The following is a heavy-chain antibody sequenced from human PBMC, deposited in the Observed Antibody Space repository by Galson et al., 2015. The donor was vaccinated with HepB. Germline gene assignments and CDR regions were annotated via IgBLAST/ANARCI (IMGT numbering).Heavy chain of an antibody. CDR3: ARDRTGGRGYAYYFDF. J-gene: IGHJ4*02. D-gene: IGHD3-16*01. V-gene: IGHV3-53*01. CDR2: LYADGST. CDR1: GFTVSTNY. Sequence: SLRLSCAASGFTVSTNYMSWVRQAPGKGLEWVSLLYADGSTSYAESVKGRFTISRDNSKNTLYLQMSSLRAEDTAVYYCARDRTGGRGYAYYFDFWGQGTLVTVSS.